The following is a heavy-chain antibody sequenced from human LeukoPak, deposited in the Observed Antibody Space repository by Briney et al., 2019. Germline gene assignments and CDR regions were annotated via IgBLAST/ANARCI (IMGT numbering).Heavy chain of an antibody. J-gene: IGHJ5*02. CDR2: ISAYNGNT. CDR3: ARGIAVAGTRGHWFDP. CDR1: GYTFTDYY. D-gene: IGHD6-19*01. V-gene: IGHV1-18*04. Sequence: ASVKVSCKASGYTFTDYYMHWVRQAPGQGLEWMGWISAYNGNTNYAQKLQGRVTMTTDTSTSTAYMELRSLRSDDTAVYYCARGIAVAGTRGHWFDPWGQGTLVTVSS.